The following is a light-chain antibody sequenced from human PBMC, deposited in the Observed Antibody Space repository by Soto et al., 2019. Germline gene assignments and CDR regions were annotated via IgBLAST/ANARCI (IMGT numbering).Light chain of an antibody. CDR3: SSYAGTNNSYL. CDR2: EVT. CDR1: SSDVGAYNY. J-gene: IGLJ1*01. V-gene: IGLV2-8*01. Sequence: QSVLTQPPSASGSPGQSVTISCTGTSSDVGAYNYVSWYQQHPDKAPKLMIYEVTKRPSGVPDRFSGSKSGNTASLTVSGLQAEDEGDYYCSSYAGTNNSYLLGNGTKVT.